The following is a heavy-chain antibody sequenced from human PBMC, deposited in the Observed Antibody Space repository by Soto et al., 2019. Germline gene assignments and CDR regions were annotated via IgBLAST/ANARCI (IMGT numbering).Heavy chain of an antibody. CDR1: GFTFSSYA. D-gene: IGHD1-1*01. CDR2: ISGNGIST. V-gene: IGHV3-23*01. Sequence: GGSVRLSCAASGFTFSSYAMCWVRQAPGKGLEWVSAISGNGISTYYAESVKGRFTISRDNSKNTLYLQMNSLRAEDTALFYCAKVRNAYYFDYWGLGSLVTVSS. J-gene: IGHJ4*02. CDR3: AKVRNAYYFDY.